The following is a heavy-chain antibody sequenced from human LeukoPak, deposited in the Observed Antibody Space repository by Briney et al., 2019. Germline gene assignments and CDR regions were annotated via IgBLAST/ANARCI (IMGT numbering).Heavy chain of an antibody. CDR1: GYTFTNYY. Sequence: GASVKVSCKASGYTFTNYYMHWVRQAPGLGCEWMGWINPKSGGTSYPQKFQGRLTMTRDTSISTAYMELSRLRSDDTAVYYCARATFFYCSSTSCYPGGYWGQGTLVTVSS. CDR3: ARATFFYCSSTSCYPGGY. D-gene: IGHD2-2*01. CDR2: INPKSGGT. V-gene: IGHV1-2*02. J-gene: IGHJ4*02.